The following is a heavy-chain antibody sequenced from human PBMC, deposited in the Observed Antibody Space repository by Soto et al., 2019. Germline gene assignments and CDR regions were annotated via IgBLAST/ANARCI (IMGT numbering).Heavy chain of an antibody. V-gene: IGHV3-23*01. J-gene: IGHJ5*02. CDR2: ISGSGGST. CDR1: GFTFSSYA. Sequence: GGSLRLSCAASGFTFSSYAMSWVRQAPGKGLEWVSAISGSGGSTYYADSVKGRFTISRDNSKNTLYLQMNSLRAEDTAVYYCAKSLAIFGVVTPFWFDPWGHGTLVTVSS. D-gene: IGHD3-3*01. CDR3: AKSLAIFGVVTPFWFDP.